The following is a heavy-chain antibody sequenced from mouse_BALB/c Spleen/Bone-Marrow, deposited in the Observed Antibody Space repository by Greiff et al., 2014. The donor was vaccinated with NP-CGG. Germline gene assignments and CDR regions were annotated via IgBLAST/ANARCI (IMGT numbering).Heavy chain of an antibody. J-gene: IGHJ4*01. D-gene: IGHD1-1*01. CDR1: GFNIKDTY. CDR2: IDPANGNT. Sequence: EVKLLESGAELVKPGASVKLSCTASGFNIKDTYMHWVKQRPEQGLEWIGRIDPANGNTKYDPKFQGKATITADTSSNTAYLQLSSLTSEDTAVYYCALLLRNYAMDYWGQGTSVTVSS. V-gene: IGHV14-3*02. CDR3: ALLLRNYAMDY.